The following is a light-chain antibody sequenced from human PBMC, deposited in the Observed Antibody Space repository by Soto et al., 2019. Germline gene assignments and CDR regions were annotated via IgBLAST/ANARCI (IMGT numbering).Light chain of an antibody. J-gene: IGKJ5*01. CDR1: QSVSSSY. CDR2: GAS. Sequence: LVLTQSPVTLSLSPGERATLSCRASQSVSSSYLAWYQHKPCQAPRLLIYGASSRATGIPDRFSGSGSGTDFTLTISRLEPEDFAVYYCQQYGTSTITFGQGTRLEIK. CDR3: QQYGTSTIT. V-gene: IGKV3-20*01.